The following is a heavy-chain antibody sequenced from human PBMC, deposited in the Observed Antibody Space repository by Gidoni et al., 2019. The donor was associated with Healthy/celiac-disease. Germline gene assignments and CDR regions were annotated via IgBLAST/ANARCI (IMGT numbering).Heavy chain of an antibody. CDR2: IYSGGST. D-gene: IGHD1-26*01. Sequence: VQLVESGGGLVQPVGSLRLSCAASGFTVGSNYMSWVRQAPGKGLEWVSVIYSGGSTYYADSVKGRFTISRDNSKNTLYLQMNSLRAEDTAVYYCALSLPEWGLPVRWGQGTLVTVSS. V-gene: IGHV3-66*02. J-gene: IGHJ4*02. CDR1: GFTVGSNY. CDR3: ALSLPEWGLPVR.